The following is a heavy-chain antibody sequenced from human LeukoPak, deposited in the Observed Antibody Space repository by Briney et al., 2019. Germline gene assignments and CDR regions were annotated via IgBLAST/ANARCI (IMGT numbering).Heavy chain of an antibody. CDR1: GGSISSGSYY. CDR3: AIALVGATTHLFDY. V-gene: IGHV4-61*02. J-gene: IGHJ4*02. Sequence: PSETLSLTCTVSGGSISSGSYYWSWIRQPGGKGLEWIGRIYTSGSTNYNPSLKSRVTISVDTSKNQFSLTLSSVTAADTAVYYCAIALVGATTHLFDYWGQGTLVTVSS. CDR2: IYTSGST. D-gene: IGHD1-26*01.